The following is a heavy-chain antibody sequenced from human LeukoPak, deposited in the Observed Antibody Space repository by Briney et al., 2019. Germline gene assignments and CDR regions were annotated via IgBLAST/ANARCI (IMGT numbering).Heavy chain of an antibody. CDR1: GGSFSGNY. J-gene: IGHJ3*02. V-gene: IGHV4-34*01. Sequence: SETLSLTCVVYGGSFSGNYWSWIRQPPGKGPEWIGEINDSGSTNYNPSLKSRVTISVDTSKNQFSLKLSSVTAADTAVYYCAREIWDSSGYYSPLLGRDDAFDIWGQGTMVTVSS. D-gene: IGHD3-22*01. CDR3: AREIWDSSGYYSPLLGRDDAFDI. CDR2: INDSGST.